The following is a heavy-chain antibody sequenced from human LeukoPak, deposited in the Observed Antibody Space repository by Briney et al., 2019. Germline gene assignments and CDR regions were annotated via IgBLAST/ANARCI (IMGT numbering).Heavy chain of an antibody. CDR1: GGSISSYY. J-gene: IGHJ1*01. V-gene: IGHV4-59*01. CDR2: IYYSGST. Sequence: PSETLSLTCTVSGGSISSYYWSWIRQPPGKGLEWIGYIYYSGSTNYNPSHKSRVTISVDTSKNQFSLKLSSVTAADTAVYYCARSYCSSTSCYTLHFQHWGQGTLVTVSS. D-gene: IGHD2-2*02. CDR3: ARSYCSSTSCYTLHFQH.